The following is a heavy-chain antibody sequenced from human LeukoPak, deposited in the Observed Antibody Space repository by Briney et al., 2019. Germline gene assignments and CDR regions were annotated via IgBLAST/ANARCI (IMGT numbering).Heavy chain of an antibody. CDR3: ARQRGSYYFDY. D-gene: IGHD1-26*01. J-gene: IGHJ4*02. V-gene: IGHV4-38-2*01. Sequence: PSETLSLTCDVSGYSISNPYYWGWIRQPPGKGLEWIGNIYRSGSTYYNPSLESRVTISVDTSKNQFSLNLNSVTAADTAVYYCARQRGSYYFDYWGQGTLVSVSS. CDR1: GYSISNPYY. CDR2: IYRSGST.